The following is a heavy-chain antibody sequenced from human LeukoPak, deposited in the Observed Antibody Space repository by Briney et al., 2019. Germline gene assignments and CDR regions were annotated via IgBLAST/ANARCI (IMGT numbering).Heavy chain of an antibody. CDR2: ISANSGST. V-gene: IGHV3-23*01. D-gene: IGHD2-15*01. Sequence: GGSLSLSCAASGFPSSSYATSWVRQAPGKGLEWVSTISANSGSTYYADSVKGRFTISRDKSKNTLYLQTNSLRAEDTAVYYCAKTAGGSYPPLSLDYRCRGKVATVSS. J-gene: IGHJ4*02. CDR3: AKTAGGSYPPLSLDY. CDR1: GFPSSSYA.